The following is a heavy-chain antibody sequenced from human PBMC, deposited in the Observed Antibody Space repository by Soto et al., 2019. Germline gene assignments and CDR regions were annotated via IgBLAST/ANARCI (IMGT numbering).Heavy chain of an antibody. CDR1: GFTFSSYA. J-gene: IGHJ4*02. CDR3: AKSLGYCSGGSCYSDY. D-gene: IGHD2-15*01. V-gene: IGHV3-23*01. CDR2: ISGSGSST. Sequence: GGSLRLSCAASGFTFSSYAMSWVRQAPGKGLEWVSAISGSGSSTYYADSVKGRFTISRDNSKNTLYLQMNSLRAEDTAVYYCAKSLGYCSGGSCYSDYWGQGTLVTVSS.